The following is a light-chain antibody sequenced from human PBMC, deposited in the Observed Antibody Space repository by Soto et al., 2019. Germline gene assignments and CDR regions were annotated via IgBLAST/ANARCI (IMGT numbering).Light chain of an antibody. Sequence: QSALTQPASVSGSPGQSITISCTGTSSDVGSYNLVSRYQQHPGKAPKLMIYEGSKRPSGVSNRFSGSKSGNTASLTISGLQSEDEADYYSCSYAGSSTFVVFGGGTKLTVL. CDR1: SSDVGSYNL. CDR2: EGS. J-gene: IGLJ2*01. V-gene: IGLV2-23*01. CDR3: CSYAGSSTFVV.